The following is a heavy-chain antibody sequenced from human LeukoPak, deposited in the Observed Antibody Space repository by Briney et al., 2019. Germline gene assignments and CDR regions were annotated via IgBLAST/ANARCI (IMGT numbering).Heavy chain of an antibody. Sequence: SETLSLTCTVSGGSMNHHYWSWVRQPPGKEPEWIAYIYDSGTSATTDYNASLKSRVTISMDTSKRQSSLRLDSVTAADTAVYYCAEIPRDWGQGTLVTVSP. J-gene: IGHJ4*02. CDR2: IYDSGTSATT. CDR3: AEIPRD. CDR1: GGSMNHHY. V-gene: IGHV4-59*11.